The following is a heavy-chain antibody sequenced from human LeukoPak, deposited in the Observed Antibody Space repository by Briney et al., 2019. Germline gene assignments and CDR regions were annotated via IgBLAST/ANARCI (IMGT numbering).Heavy chain of an antibody. D-gene: IGHD3-10*01. V-gene: IGHV4-4*07. CDR1: GGSISSYY. Sequence: SETVSLTCTVSGGSISSYYWSWIRQPAGKELEGIGRVYTSGSTNYNPSLKSRVTMSVDTSKNQFSLKLSSVTAADTAVYYCARARSGTGSKIDAFDIWGQGTMVTVSS. CDR3: ARARSGTGSKIDAFDI. J-gene: IGHJ3*02. CDR2: VYTSGST.